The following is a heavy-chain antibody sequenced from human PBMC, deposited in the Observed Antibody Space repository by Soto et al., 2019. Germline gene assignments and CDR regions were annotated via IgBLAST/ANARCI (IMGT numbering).Heavy chain of an antibody. CDR2: IIPIFGTA. J-gene: IGHJ6*02. V-gene: IGHV1-69*13. Sequence: GASVKVSCKASGGTFSSYAISWVRQAPGQGLEWMGGIIPIFGTANYAQKFQGRVTITADESTSTAYMELNSLRAEDTAMYYCARIYSGSFSVWGQGTTVTVSS. D-gene: IGHD1-26*01. CDR1: GGTFSSYA. CDR3: ARIYSGSFSV.